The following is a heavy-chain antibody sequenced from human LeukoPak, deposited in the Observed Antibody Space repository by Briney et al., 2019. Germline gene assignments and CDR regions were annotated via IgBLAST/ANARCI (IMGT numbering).Heavy chain of an antibody. V-gene: IGHV3-53*01. J-gene: IGHJ6*03. CDR3: ARVRGDTAVVTGDYYYYMDV. Sequence: GGSLRLSCAASGFTVSNNYMTWVRQAPGKGLEWVSVIYSGGSTYYADSVKGRFTISRDNSKNTLYLQMNSLRAEDTAVYYCARVRGDTAVVTGDYYYYMDVWGKGTTVTVSS. CDR2: IYSGGST. CDR1: GFTVSNNY. D-gene: IGHD5-18*01.